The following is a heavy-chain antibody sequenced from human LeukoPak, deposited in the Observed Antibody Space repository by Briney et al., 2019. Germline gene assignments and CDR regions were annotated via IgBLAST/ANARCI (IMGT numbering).Heavy chain of an antibody. Sequence: SETLSLTCTVSGYSISAISNWGWIRQSPGKGLEWIGSFYHGGSTYYNPSLRSRVTISVDTSKNQFSLKLTSVTAADTAVYYCAREKALTDHYDITGYDWEYWGQGSLVTVSS. V-gene: IGHV4-38-2*02. J-gene: IGHJ4*02. D-gene: IGHD3-22*01. CDR2: FYHGGST. CDR3: AREKALTDHYDITGYDWEY. CDR1: GYSISAISN.